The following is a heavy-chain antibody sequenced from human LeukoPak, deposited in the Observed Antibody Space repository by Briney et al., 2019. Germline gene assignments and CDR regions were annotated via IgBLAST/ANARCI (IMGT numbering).Heavy chain of an antibody. Sequence: SETLSLTCTVSGVSISSHYWSWIRQPPGKGLEWIGYIYYSGSTNYNPSLKSRVTISVGTSKDQFSLKLSSVTAADTAVYYCASYSSSSGGFDYWGQGTLVTVSS. D-gene: IGHD6-6*01. V-gene: IGHV4-59*11. CDR2: IYYSGST. J-gene: IGHJ4*02. CDR1: GVSISSHY. CDR3: ASYSSSSGGFDY.